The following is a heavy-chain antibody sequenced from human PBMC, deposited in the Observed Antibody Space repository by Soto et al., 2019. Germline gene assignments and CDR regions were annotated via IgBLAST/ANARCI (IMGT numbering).Heavy chain of an antibody. CDR1: GFTFSSCS. Sequence: PGGSLRLSCAASGFTFSSCSMNWVRQAPGKGLEWVSSISSSSSYIYYADSVKGRFTISRDNAKNSLYLQMNSLRAEDTAVYYCARVSAAAAGTEIYYYGMDVRGQGTTVTVSS. V-gene: IGHV3-21*01. CDR2: ISSSSSYI. D-gene: IGHD6-13*01. CDR3: ARVSAAAAGTEIYYYGMDV. J-gene: IGHJ6*02.